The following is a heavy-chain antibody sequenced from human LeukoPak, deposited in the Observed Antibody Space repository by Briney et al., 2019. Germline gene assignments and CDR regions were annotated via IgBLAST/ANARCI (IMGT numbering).Heavy chain of an antibody. Sequence: TGGSLRLSCAASGFTFSSYWMSWVRQAPGKGLEWVANIKQDGSEKYYVDSVRGRFTISRDNAKNSLYLQMNSLRAEDTAVYYCARGGYYYDSSGYWDYWGQGTLVTVSS. V-gene: IGHV3-7*01. CDR1: GFTFSSYW. CDR3: ARGGYYYDSSGYWDY. CDR2: IKQDGSEK. J-gene: IGHJ4*02. D-gene: IGHD3-22*01.